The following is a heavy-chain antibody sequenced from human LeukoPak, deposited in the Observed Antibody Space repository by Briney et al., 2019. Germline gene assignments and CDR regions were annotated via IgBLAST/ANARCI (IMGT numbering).Heavy chain of an antibody. CDR1: GGTFSSYA. CDR2: IIPIFGTA. V-gene: IGHV1-69*05. Sequence: SVKVSCKASGGTFSSYAISWVRQAPGRGLEWMGGIIPIFGTANYAQKFQGRVTITTDESTSTAYMELSSLRSEDTAVYYCARDDSRTAGYYYYYMDVWGKGTTVTVSS. CDR3: ARDDSRTAGYYYYYMDV. J-gene: IGHJ6*03. D-gene: IGHD6-13*01.